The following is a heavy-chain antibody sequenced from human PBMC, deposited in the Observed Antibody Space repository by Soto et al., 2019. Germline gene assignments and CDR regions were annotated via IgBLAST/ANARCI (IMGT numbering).Heavy chain of an antibody. CDR2: ISESGTST. D-gene: IGHD3-3*01. V-gene: IGHV3-23*01. Sequence: GGSLRLSCVASGFTFSRQPMTWFRQDPGKGLEWVSAISESGTSTNYADSVKGRFTISRDNSKHTLYLQMNSLRAEDTAVYYCAKADDFWSGYHIYYYYGMDVWGQGTTVTVSS. CDR3: AKADDFWSGYHIYYYYGMDV. CDR1: GFTFSRQP. J-gene: IGHJ6*02.